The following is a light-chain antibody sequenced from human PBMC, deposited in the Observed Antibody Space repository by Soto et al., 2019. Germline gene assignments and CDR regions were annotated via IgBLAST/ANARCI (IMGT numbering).Light chain of an antibody. Sequence: GDRVTITCRASQDISRYLAWYQQRAGKAPKLLIYGASTLQSGVPSRFSGSGAGTDFTLTIRSLQPEDFATYHCQQLQRTPFTFGPGTTVDV. J-gene: IGKJ3*01. CDR2: GAS. CDR3: QQLQRTPFT. V-gene: IGKV1-9*01. CDR1: QDISRY.